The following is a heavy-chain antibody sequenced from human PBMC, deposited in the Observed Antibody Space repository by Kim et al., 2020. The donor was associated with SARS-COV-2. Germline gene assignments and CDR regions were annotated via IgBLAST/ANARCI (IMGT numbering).Heavy chain of an antibody. V-gene: IGHV4-34*01. D-gene: IGHD6-13*01. CDR2: INHSGST. J-gene: IGHJ3*02. CDR1: GGSFSGYY. Sequence: SETLSLTCAVYGGSFSGYYWSWIRQPPGKGLEWIGEINHSGSTNYNPSLKSRVTISVDTSKNQFSLKLSSVTAADTAVYYCARLRIAARDAFDIWGPGTMVTVSS. CDR3: ARLRIAARDAFDI.